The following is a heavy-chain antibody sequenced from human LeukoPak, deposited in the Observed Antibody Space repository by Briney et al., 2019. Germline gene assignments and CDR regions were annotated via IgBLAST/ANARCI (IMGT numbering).Heavy chain of an antibody. CDR3: ARKGYSSSWHYFDY. CDR2: IIPIFGTA. Sequence: GASVKVSCKASGGTFSSYAISWVRQAPGQGLEWMGGIIPIFGTANYAQKFQGRVTITTDESTSTAYMELSSLRSEDTAVYYCARKGYSSSWHYFDYWGQGTLVTVSS. V-gene: IGHV1-69*05. J-gene: IGHJ4*02. D-gene: IGHD6-13*01. CDR1: GGTFSSYA.